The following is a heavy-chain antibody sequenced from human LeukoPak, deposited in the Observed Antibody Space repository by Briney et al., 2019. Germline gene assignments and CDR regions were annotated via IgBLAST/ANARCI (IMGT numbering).Heavy chain of an antibody. J-gene: IGHJ3*02. CDR2: ISSSSSYI. CDR3: ARGTGSSAPHDAFDI. D-gene: IGHD2-2*01. Sequence: GGSLRLSCAASGFTFSSYSMNWVRQAPGKGLEWVSSISSSSSYIYYADSVKGRFTISRDNAKNSLYLQMNSLRAEDTAVYYCARGTGSSAPHDAFDIWGQGTMVTVSS. CDR1: GFTFSSYS. V-gene: IGHV3-21*01.